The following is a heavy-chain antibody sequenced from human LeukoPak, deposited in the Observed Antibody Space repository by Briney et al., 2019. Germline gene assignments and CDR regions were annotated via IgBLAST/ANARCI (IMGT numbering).Heavy chain of an antibody. V-gene: IGHV4-59*12. CDR2: IYHSGST. Sequence: SETLSLTCTVSGDSISSYYWSWIRPPPGKGLEWIGYIYHSGSTYYNPSLKSRVTISVDRSKNQLSLKLSSVTAADTAVYYCARGGDLAYFDYWGQGTLVTVSS. CDR1: GDSISSYY. D-gene: IGHD3-16*01. J-gene: IGHJ4*02. CDR3: ARGGDLAYFDY.